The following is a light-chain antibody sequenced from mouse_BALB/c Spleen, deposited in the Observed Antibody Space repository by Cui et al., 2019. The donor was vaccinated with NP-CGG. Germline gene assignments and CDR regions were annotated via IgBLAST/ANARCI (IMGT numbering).Light chain of an antibody. V-gene: IGLV1*01. Sequence: QAVATQDSLPTTSPGETVTLTCRSSTGAVTTCNYANWVQEKPDHLFTGLIGGTKNRAPGVPARFSGSLIGDKAALTITGAQTEDEAIYFCALWYSNHWVFGGGTKLTVL. CDR3: ALWYSNHWV. CDR2: GTK. CDR1: TGAVTTCNY. J-gene: IGLJ1*01.